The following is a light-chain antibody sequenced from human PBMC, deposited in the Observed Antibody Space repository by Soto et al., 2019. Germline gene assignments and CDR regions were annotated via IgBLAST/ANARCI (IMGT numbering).Light chain of an antibody. CDR3: QSYDIRLSVSVV. J-gene: IGLJ2*01. CDR2: GNT. Sequence: QSVLTQRPSVSGAPGQRVTISCTGSSSNIGAGYDVQWYQQLPGAAPRLLIFGNTNRPSGVPDRFSGSRSGTSASLAISGLRAEDEADYDFQSYDIRLSVSVVFGGGTKLTVL. V-gene: IGLV1-40*01. CDR1: SSNIGAGYD.